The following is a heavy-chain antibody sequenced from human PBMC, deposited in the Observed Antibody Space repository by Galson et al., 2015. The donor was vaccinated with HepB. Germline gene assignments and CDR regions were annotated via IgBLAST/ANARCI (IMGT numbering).Heavy chain of an antibody. J-gene: IGHJ2*01. V-gene: IGHV3-64*01. D-gene: IGHD3-22*01. CDR3: ARERESSGYFGYFDL. CDR1: GFTFSNYA. Sequence: SLRLSCVASGFTFSNYAMHWVRQAPGKGPEYVSALTGNGGTTHYATSVKGRFTISGDISRNTMYLQTDSLRPEDMAVYYCARERESSGYFGYFDLWGRGTPVIVSS. CDR2: LTGNGGTT.